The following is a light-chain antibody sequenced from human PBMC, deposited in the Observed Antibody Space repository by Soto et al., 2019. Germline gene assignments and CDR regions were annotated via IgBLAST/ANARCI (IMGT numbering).Light chain of an antibody. CDR3: QQRSSLPRT. V-gene: IGKV3-11*01. CDR1: QSVSSY. CDR2: GAS. J-gene: IGKJ1*01. Sequence: EIVLAQSPATLSLSPGERATLSCRASQSVSSYLAWYQQKPGQAPRLLIYGASNRATGIPARFSGSGSGTDFTLTLSSLEPEDLAVYYCQQRSSLPRTFGQGTKVEI.